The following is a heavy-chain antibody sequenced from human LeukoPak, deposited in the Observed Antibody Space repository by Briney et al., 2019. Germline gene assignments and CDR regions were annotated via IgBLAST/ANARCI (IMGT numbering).Heavy chain of an antibody. J-gene: IGHJ4*02. CDR3: ARGGVVAAAIEGDPPRRFAY. Sequence: ASVKVSCKASGYIFSGFYMHWVRQAPGQGLEWMGWMNPTSGATSYAENFQGRVSMTRDTSITTASMELNRLTSDDTAVYYCARGGVVAAAIEGDPPRRFAYWGQGTLVTVSS. V-gene: IGHV1-2*02. CDR1: GYIFSGFY. CDR2: MNPTSGAT. D-gene: IGHD2-2*01.